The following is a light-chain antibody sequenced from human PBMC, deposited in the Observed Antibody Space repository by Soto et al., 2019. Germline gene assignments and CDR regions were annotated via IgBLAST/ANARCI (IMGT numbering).Light chain of an antibody. V-gene: IGKV1-5*01. J-gene: IGKJ1*01. CDR1: QSVNIW. Sequence: DVLMTQFPSTLSASVGDRVTISCRASQSVNIWVAWYQQRPGKAPKLLIYDASSLVRGVPSRFSGSGSGTEVTLPISSLQPDDFATYYCHQYNSYSPWTFGQGTKVDIK. CDR2: DAS. CDR3: HQYNSYSPWT.